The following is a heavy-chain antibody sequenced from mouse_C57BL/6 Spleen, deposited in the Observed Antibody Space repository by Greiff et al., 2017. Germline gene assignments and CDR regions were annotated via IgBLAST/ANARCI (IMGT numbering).Heavy chain of an antibody. CDR3: AIDANWYIDV. J-gene: IGHJ1*03. D-gene: IGHD6-1*01. Sequence: VQLQQSGAELVKPGASVKLSCTASGFNIKDYYMHWVKQRTEQGLEWIGRIDPEAGETKSAPKFQGKATITADTSSSTAYLQRSSLTSEDTAVYYCAIDANWYIDVWGTGTTVTVAS. CDR1: GFNIKDYY. CDR2: IDPEAGET. V-gene: IGHV14-2*01.